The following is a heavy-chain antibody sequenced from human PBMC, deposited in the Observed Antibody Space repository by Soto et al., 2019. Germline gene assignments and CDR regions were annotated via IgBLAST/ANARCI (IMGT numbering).Heavy chain of an antibody. D-gene: IGHD2-15*01. J-gene: IGHJ6*02. CDR1: GFTLSSYS. Sequence: GGSLRLSCAASGFTLSSYSMNWVRQAPGKGLEWVSYISSSSSTIYYADSVKGRFTISRDNAKNSLYLQMNSLRDEDTAVYYCARVLGFYCSGGSCYGNYYYYGMDVWGQGTTVTVSS. CDR2: ISSSSSTI. CDR3: ARVLGFYCSGGSCYGNYYYYGMDV. V-gene: IGHV3-48*02.